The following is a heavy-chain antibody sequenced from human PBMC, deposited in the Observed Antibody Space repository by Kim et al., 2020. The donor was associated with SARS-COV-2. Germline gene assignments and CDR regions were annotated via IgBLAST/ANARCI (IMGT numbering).Heavy chain of an antibody. CDR2: IYSGSST. V-gene: IGHV3-53*01. CDR1: GFTVSSNY. D-gene: IGHD3-22*01. Sequence: GGSLRLSCAASGFTVSSNYMSWVRQAPGKGLEWGAVIYSGSSTYYADSVKGRFTISRDNSKNTLYLQMNSLRAEDTAVYYCARSYDSSGYYLGWFDPWGQGTLVTVSS. CDR3: ARSYDSSGYYLGWFDP. J-gene: IGHJ5*02.